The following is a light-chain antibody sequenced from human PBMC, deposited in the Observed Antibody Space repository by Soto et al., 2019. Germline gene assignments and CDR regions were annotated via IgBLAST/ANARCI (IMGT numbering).Light chain of an antibody. CDR1: RSDVGSYNL. Sequence: QSALTQPASLSGSPGQSITISCAGTRSDVGSYNLVSWSQQHPGKAPKLMIYEGSKRPSGVSNRFSGSKSDNAASLTISGLQAEDEADYYCCSYAGISTWVFGGGTKLTVL. CDR3: CSYAGISTWV. V-gene: IGLV2-23*01. CDR2: EGS. J-gene: IGLJ3*02.